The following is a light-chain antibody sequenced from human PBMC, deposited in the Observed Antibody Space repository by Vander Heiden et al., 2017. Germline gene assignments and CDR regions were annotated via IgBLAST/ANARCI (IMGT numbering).Light chain of an antibody. J-gene: IGKJ4*01. CDR2: GAS. CDR3: QQYNNWPLT. Sequence: EIVLTQSPATLSVSPGERATLSCRASQSVSGNLAWYQRKPGQAPRLLIYGASTRATGNPASFSGSGSGTEFTLTISSLQSEDFAVYYCQQYNNWPLTFGGGTKVEIK. V-gene: IGKV3-15*01. CDR1: QSVSGN.